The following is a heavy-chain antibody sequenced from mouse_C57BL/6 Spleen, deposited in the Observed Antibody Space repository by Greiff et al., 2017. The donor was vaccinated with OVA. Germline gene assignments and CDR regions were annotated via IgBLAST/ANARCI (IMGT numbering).Heavy chain of an antibody. J-gene: IGHJ4*01. Sequence: VQLQQSGPVLVKPGPSVKISCKASGFTFTDYYMHWVMQSHGKSLEWIGLVYPYNGGTSYNQKFKGKATLTVDTSSSTAYMELNSLTSEDSAVYYCAVITTVVADYAMDYWGQGTSVTVSS. V-gene: IGHV1-36*01. CDR1: GFTFTDYY. CDR2: VYPYNGGT. D-gene: IGHD1-1*01. CDR3: AVITTVVADYAMDY.